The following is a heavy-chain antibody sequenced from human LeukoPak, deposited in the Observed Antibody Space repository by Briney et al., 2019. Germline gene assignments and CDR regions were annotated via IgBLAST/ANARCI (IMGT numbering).Heavy chain of an antibody. V-gene: IGHV4-34*01. CDR3: ARTLFRGVWGTYFDH. CDR2: INDSGST. J-gene: IGHJ4*02. D-gene: IGHD3-16*01. CDR1: GGSFSGYH. Sequence: PSETLSLTCAVYGGSFSGYHWSWIRQPPGKGLDWIGEINDSGSTIYNPSLKNRVTISVDMSKNQFSVNLTSVTAADTAVYYCARTLFRGVWGTYFDHWGQGTLVTVSS.